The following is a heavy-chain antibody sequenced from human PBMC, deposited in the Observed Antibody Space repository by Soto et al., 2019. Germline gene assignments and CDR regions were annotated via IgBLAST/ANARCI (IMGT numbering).Heavy chain of an antibody. V-gene: IGHV4-39*01. CDR1: CGSISSSSYY. Sequence: SETLSLTCTVSCGSISSSSYYWGWIRQPPGKGLEWIGSIYYSGSTYYNPSLKSRVTISVDTSKNQFSLKLSSVTAADTAVYYCARHQIQLWLSPPDYWGQGTLVTVSS. CDR3: ARHQIQLWLSPPDY. J-gene: IGHJ4*02. D-gene: IGHD5-18*01. CDR2: IYYSGST.